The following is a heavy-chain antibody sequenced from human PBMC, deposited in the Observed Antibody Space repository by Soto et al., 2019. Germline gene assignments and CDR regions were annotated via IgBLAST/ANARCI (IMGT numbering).Heavy chain of an antibody. D-gene: IGHD4-17*01. CDR3: ARLDGDPLYYYYYYGMDV. J-gene: IGHJ6*02. Sequence: SETLSLTCTVSGGSISSSSYYWGWIRQPPGKGLEWIGSIYYSGSTYYNPSLKSRVTISVGTSKNQFSLKLSSVTAADTAVYYCARLDGDPLYYYYYYGMDVWGQGTTVTVSS. CDR2: IYYSGST. V-gene: IGHV4-39*01. CDR1: GGSISSSSYY.